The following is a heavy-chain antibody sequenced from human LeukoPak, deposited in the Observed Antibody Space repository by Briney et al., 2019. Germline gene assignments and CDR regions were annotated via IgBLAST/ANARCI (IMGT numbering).Heavy chain of an antibody. CDR2: IYHSGST. J-gene: IGHJ4*02. CDR3: ARDKGHYDVDH. Sequence: PSETLSLTCTVSGYSISSGYYWGWIRQPPGKGLEWIGSIYHSGSTYYNPSLKSRVTISVDTSKNQFSLKLSSVTAADTAIYYCARDKGHYDVDHWGQGTLVTVSS. CDR1: GYSISSGYY. V-gene: IGHV4-38-2*02. D-gene: IGHD3-16*01.